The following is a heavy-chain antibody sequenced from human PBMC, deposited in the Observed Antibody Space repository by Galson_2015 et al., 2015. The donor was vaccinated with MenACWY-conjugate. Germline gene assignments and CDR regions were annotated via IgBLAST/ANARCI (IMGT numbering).Heavy chain of an antibody. J-gene: IGHJ4*02. CDR3: AKDHAALAAHHLGYYFDY. Sequence: SLRLSCAASGFTFSTYAMSWVRQAPGKGLEWVSTVSASGDSTYHTDSVKGRFTVSRDNSRDMLYLQMNSLRADDTAVYHCAKDHAALAAHHLGYYFDYWGQGTLVTVSS. CDR1: GFTFSTYA. V-gene: IGHV3-23*01. CDR2: VSASGDST. D-gene: IGHD6-25*01.